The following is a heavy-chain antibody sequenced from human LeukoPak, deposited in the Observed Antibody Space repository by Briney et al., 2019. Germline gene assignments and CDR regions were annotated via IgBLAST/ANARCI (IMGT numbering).Heavy chain of an antibody. D-gene: IGHD1-26*01. CDR3: VEATDYYGMDV. CDR2: MNPNSGNT. Sequence: ASVKVSCMASGYTFTSYDINWVRQAPGQGLEWMGWMNPNSGNTGYAQKFQGRVTITRNTSISTAYMELSSLRSEDTAVYYCVEATDYYGMDVWGQGTTVTVSS. J-gene: IGHJ6*02. CDR1: GYTFTSYD. V-gene: IGHV1-8*01.